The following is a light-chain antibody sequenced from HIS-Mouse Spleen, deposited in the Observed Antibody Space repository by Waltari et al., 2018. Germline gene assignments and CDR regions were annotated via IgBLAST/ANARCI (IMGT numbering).Light chain of an antibody. V-gene: IGLV3-1*01. CDR3: QAWDSSTVV. CDR2: QDR. Sequence: SYELTQPPSVSVSPGQTASITCSGDKLGDKYACWYQQKPGQSPVLVIYQDRKRPSGFPGRFSGSNSGNTATLTISGTQAMDEADYYCQAWDSSTVVFGGGTKLTVL. CDR1: KLGDKY. J-gene: IGLJ2*01.